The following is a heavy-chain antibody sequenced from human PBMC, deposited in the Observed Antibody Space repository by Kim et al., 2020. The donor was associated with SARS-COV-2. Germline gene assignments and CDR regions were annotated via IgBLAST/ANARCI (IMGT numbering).Heavy chain of an antibody. Sequence: SETLSLTCTVSGGSISSYYWSWIRQPPGKGLEWIGYIYYSGSTNYNPSLKSRVTISVDTSKNPITLKLRSVTAADTAVYYVSKLSNNGNNHRNYYSYYM. J-gene: IGHJ6*03. CDR2: IYYSGST. CDR1: GGSISSYY. D-gene: IGHD1-20*01. V-gene: IGHV4-59*08. CDR3: SKLSNNGNNHRNYYSYYM.